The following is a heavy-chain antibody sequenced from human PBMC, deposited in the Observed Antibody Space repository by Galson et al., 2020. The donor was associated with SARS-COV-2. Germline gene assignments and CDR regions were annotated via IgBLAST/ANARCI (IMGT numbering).Heavy chain of an antibody. J-gene: IGHJ5*02. Sequence: ASVKVSCKASGYTFTGYYMHWVRQAPGQGLEWMGWINPNSSGTNYAQKFQGWVTMTRDTSISTAYMELSRLRSDDTAVYYCARGNWNYAWFDPWGQGTLVTVSS. CDR2: INPNSSGT. D-gene: IGHD1-7*01. CDR3: ARGNWNYAWFDP. V-gene: IGHV1-2*04. CDR1: GYTFTGYY.